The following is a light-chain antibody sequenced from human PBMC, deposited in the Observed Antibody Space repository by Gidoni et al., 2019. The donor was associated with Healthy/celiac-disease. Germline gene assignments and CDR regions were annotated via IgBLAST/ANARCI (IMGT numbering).Light chain of an antibody. V-gene: IGLV3-1*01. CDR3: QACDSSTAVV. CDR2: QDS. CDR1: KLGDKY. Sequence: SYELTQPPSVSVSPGQTASITCSGDKLGDKYAGWFQQKPGQSPVLVIYQDSKRPSGIPARFSGSNSGNTATLTISWPQAIAEADYSCQACDSSTAVVFGGGTKLTVL. J-gene: IGLJ2*01.